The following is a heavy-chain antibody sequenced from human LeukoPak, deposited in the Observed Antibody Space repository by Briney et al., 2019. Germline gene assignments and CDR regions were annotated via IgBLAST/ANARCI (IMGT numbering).Heavy chain of an antibody. Sequence: PSETLSLTCTVSGGSISSYYWSWIRQPPGAGLEWIGYIYYSGSTNYNPSLKSRVTISVDTSKNQFSLKLSSVTAADTAVYYCARDLHYCSGGSCYPDVWGKGTTVTVSS. J-gene: IGHJ6*04. CDR3: ARDLHYCSGGSCYPDV. V-gene: IGHV4-59*01. CDR2: IYYSGST. CDR1: GGSISSYY. D-gene: IGHD2-15*01.